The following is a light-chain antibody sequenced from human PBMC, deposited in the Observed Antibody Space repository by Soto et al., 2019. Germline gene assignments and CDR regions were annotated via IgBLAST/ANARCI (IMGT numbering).Light chain of an antibody. CDR2: EAS. CDR1: QNVKRW. J-gene: IGKJ1*01. CDR3: QQYNRYSWT. Sequence: TQSPSTLSASVGDRVTITCRASQNVKRWLAWYQQKPGKAPSLLIYEASTLQNGVPSRFGGSGSETEFTLTINSLQPDDSATYYCQQYNRYSWTFGQGTKVDIK. V-gene: IGKV1-5*03.